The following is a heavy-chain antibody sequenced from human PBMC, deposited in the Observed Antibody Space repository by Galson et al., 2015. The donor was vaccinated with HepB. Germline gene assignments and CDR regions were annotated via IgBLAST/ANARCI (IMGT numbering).Heavy chain of an antibody. CDR1: GFTVSSHY. D-gene: IGHD4-17*01. J-gene: IGHJ4*02. V-gene: IGHV3-53*04. CDR3: ASTSSYGDYEV. CDR2: IYSGGST. Sequence: SLRLSCAASGFTVSSHYMRWVRQAPGKGLEWVSVIYSGGSTYYADSVKGRFTISRHNSKNTLYLQMNSLRAEDTAVYYCASTSSYGDYEVWGQGTLVTVSS.